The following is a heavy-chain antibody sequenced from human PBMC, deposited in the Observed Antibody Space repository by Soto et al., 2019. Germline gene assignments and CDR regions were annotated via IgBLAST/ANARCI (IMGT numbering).Heavy chain of an antibody. J-gene: IGHJ4*02. CDR1: GVNCRSHA. CDR3: AKGHQPHTYVPGPLDF. V-gene: IGHV3-23*01. Sequence: PWGAAGVNCRSHAMRWISQDQGKWLEWVAGIIGSGGSTYYADSVKGRFTISRDNSQNTPYLQMNSLRAEDTAVYYFAKGHQPHTYVPGPLDFWAQGPLVTLSS. D-gene: IGHD5-18*01. CDR2: IIGSGGST.